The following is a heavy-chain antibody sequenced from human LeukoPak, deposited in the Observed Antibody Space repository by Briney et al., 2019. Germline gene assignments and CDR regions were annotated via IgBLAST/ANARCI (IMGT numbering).Heavy chain of an antibody. Sequence: GGSLRLSCAASGFTFSSYGMNWVRQAPGKGLEWVSYISSSSSTIYYADSVKGRFTISRDNAKNSLYPQMNSLRDEDTAVYYCARAATTVPNLLAHWSRGTLVTVSS. V-gene: IGHV3-48*02. J-gene: IGHJ4*02. CDR1: GFTFSSYG. D-gene: IGHD4-17*01. CDR2: ISSSSSTI. CDR3: ARAATTVPNLLAH.